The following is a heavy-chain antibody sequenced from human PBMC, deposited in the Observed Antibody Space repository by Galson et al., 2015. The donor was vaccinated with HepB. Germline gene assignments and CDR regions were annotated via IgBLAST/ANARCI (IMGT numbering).Heavy chain of an antibody. J-gene: IGHJ2*01. V-gene: IGHV1-18*01. CDR1: GYTFTSYG. Sequence: SCKASGYTFTSYGISWVRQAPGQGLEWMGWISAYNGNTNYAQKLQGRVTMTTDTSTSTAYMELRSLRSDDTAVYYCARVPPCSSTSCYRNWYFDLWGRGTLVTVSS. CDR3: ARVPPCSSTSCYRNWYFDL. D-gene: IGHD2-2*01. CDR2: ISAYNGNT.